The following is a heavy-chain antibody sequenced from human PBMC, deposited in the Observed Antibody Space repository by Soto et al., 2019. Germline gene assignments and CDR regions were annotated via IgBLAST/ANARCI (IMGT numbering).Heavy chain of an antibody. CDR2: IKPSDGST. V-gene: IGHV1-46*01. D-gene: IGHD5-18*01. J-gene: IGHJ4*02. CDR1: GYSFTSYY. Sequence: ASVKVSCKASGYSFTSYYLQWVRQDPGQGLEWMGIIKPSDGSTSYTQKFQDRVTIAADTSTNTVYMELSSLTSEDTAVYYCARDSAPTAMPEHWGQGTLVTVSS. CDR3: ARDSAPTAMPEH.